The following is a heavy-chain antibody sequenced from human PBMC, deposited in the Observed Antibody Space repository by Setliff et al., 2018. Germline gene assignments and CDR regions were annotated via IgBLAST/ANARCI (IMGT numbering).Heavy chain of an antibody. J-gene: IGHJ6*03. V-gene: IGHV1-18*01. D-gene: IGHD6-19*01. Sequence: ASVKVSCKASGYSFSDYGISWVRQAPGQGLEWMGWINSYNGNTNYARKFQGRVTMTTDTSTSTAHMELRSLTSDGTAVYYCARGPSGWSSATSRYYFYMDVWGKGTTVTVSS. CDR2: INSYNGNT. CDR1: GYSFSDYG. CDR3: ARGPSGWSSATSRYYFYMDV.